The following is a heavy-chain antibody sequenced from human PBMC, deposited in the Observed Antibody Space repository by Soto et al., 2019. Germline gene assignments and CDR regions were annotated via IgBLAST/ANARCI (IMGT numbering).Heavy chain of an antibody. Sequence: QVQLVQSGAEVKKPGSSVKVSCKAYGGTFSSYAISWVRQAPGQGLEWMGGIIPIFGTANYAQKFQGRVTITADESTSTAYMELSSLRSEDTAVYYCAREDSITMVRGVRLDYWGQGTLVTVSS. CDR3: AREDSITMVRGVRLDY. V-gene: IGHV1-69*01. CDR1: GGTFSSYA. J-gene: IGHJ4*02. CDR2: IIPIFGTA. D-gene: IGHD3-10*01.